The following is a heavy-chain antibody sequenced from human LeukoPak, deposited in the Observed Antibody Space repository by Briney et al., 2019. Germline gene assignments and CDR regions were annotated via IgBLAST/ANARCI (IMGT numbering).Heavy chain of an antibody. J-gene: IGHJ5*02. CDR2: IYYSGST. CDR1: AVSISSYY. D-gene: IGHD6-19*01. CDR3: ARGIAVAGTDYNWFDP. Sequence: SETLSLTSTVSAVSISSYYWSWLRQPPGKGLEWIVYIYYSGSTNYNPSLKSRVTISVDTSKNQFSLKLSSVTAADTAVYYCARGIAVAGTDYNWFDPWGQGTLVTVSS. V-gene: IGHV4-59*01.